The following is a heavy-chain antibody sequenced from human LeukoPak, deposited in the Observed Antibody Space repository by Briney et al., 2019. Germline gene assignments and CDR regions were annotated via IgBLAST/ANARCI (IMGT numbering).Heavy chain of an antibody. CDR2: ITGSSSTI. J-gene: IGHJ3*02. CDR3: AKPRGSYYRDAFDI. D-gene: IGHD1-26*01. Sequence: GGSLRLSCSASGFTFSSYSMNWVRQAPGKGLEWVSYITGSSSTIYYADSVKGRFTISRDNAKNSLYLQMNSLRDEDTAVYYCAKPRGSYYRDAFDIWGQGTVVTVSS. CDR1: GFTFSSYS. V-gene: IGHV3-48*02.